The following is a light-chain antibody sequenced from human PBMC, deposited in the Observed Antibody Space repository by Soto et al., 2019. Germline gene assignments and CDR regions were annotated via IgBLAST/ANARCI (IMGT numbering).Light chain of an antibody. CDR2: AAS. CDR3: HQYYSSPPT. CDR1: QGISSY. J-gene: IGKJ1*01. Sequence: AIRMTQSPSSFSASTGDRVTITCRASQGISSYLAWYQQKPGKAPKLLIYAASTLQSGVPSRFSGSGSGTVFTPTISCRQSEDLANYYCHQYYSSPPTFGQGTKVEIK. V-gene: IGKV1-8*01.